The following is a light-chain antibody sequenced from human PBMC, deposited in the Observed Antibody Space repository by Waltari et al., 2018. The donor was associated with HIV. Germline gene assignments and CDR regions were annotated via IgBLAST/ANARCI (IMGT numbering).Light chain of an antibody. J-gene: IGLJ1*01. CDR2: DVS. CDR3: WSYAGSYTSV. CDR1: NSDVGGYVY. V-gene: IGLV2-11*01. Sequence: QSALTQPRSVSASPGQSVTISCTGTNSDVGGYVYVAWYQRNPGKAPKLLIYDVSSRPSRVPERFSASKSGNTASLTISGLQAEDEADYYCWSYAGSYTSVFGTGTQVTVL.